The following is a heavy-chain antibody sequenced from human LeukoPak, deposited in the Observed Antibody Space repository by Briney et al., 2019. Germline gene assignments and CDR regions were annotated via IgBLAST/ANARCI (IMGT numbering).Heavy chain of an antibody. D-gene: IGHD3/OR15-3a*01. J-gene: IGHJ4*02. V-gene: IGHV4-59*01. CDR2: MSYSGTT. Sequence: SETLSLTCTVSGGSISSFYWSWIRQPPGKGLEWIGYMSYSGTTKYNTSLKSRLTISMDTSKNQFSLKLSSVTAADTAVYYCARVSDYPKEKFDFWGQGTLVTVSS. CDR1: GGSISSFY. CDR3: ARVSDYPKEKFDF.